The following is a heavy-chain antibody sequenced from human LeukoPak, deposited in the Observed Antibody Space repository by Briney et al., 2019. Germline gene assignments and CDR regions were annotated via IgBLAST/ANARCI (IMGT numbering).Heavy chain of an antibody. D-gene: IGHD1-14*01. V-gene: IGHV1-46*01. J-gene: IGHJ4*02. CDR2: INPSGGST. CDR3: ARERDRQIDY. Sequence: ASVTVSCKPSGYTFTSYYLHWVRQAPGQGLEWMGIINPSGGSTSYAQKFQGRVTMTRDTSTSTVYMELSSLRSEDTAVYYCARERDRQIDYWGQGTLVTVSS. CDR1: GYTFTSYY.